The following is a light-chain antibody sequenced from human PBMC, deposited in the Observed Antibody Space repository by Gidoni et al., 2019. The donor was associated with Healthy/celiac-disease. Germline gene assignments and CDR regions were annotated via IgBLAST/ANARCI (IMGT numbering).Light chain of an antibody. J-gene: IGKJ1*01. CDR1: RVVSSY. Sequence: VLTQSQATLSLSPGERATLACRASRVVSSYLAWYQQKPGQAPRLRIYDASNRATGIPARFSCSGSGTGFTLTISSLESEDFAVYYCQQRSNWPPWTFGQGTKVEIK. CDR2: DAS. CDR3: QQRSNWPPWT. V-gene: IGKV3-11*01.